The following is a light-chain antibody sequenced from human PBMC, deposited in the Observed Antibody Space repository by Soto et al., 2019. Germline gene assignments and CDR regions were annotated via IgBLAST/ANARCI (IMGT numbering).Light chain of an antibody. Sequence: EIVMTQSPATLSVSPGERATLSCRASQSVSSNLAWYQQKPGQAPRLLIYGASTRATGNPARFSGSGSGTEFTLTNSGLQSEDFAVYYCQQYNNWPYHTFGQGTTLEIK. J-gene: IGKJ2*01. CDR3: QQYNNWPYHT. CDR1: QSVSSN. CDR2: GAS. V-gene: IGKV3-15*01.